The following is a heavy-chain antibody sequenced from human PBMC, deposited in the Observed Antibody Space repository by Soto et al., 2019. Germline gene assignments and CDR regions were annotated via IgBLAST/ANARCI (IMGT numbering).Heavy chain of an antibody. J-gene: IGHJ4*02. CDR2: INGGNGDT. V-gene: IGHV1-3*01. D-gene: IGHD6-19*01. CDR3: TGDGVYESSGWYDY. Sequence: QVHLVQSGAEVKKPGASVKIPCKASGYTFSSYAMHWVRQAPGQRLEWMGWINGGNGDTKYSEKFQGRVTITRDTSASTGYMELSSLRSEDTAMYYCTGDGVYESSGWYDYWGQGTLVTVSS. CDR1: GYTFSSYA.